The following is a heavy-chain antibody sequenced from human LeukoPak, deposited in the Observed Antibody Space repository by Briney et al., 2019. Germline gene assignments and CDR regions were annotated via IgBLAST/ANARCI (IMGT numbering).Heavy chain of an antibody. J-gene: IGHJ3*02. CDR3: AGGSSFDI. V-gene: IGHV3-23*01. D-gene: IGHD3-16*01. CDR2: ISASGSNT. CDR1: GLTFDTYG. Sequence: PGGSLRLSCTVSGLTFDTYGMSWVRQAPGKGLEWVSAISASGSNTHYADSVKGRVIISRDNAKNSLYLQMNSLRAEDAAVYYCAGGSSFDIWGQGTMVTVSS.